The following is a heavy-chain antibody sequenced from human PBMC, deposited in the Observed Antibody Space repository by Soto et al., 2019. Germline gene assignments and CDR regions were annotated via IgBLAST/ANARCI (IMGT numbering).Heavy chain of an antibody. CDR1: GGSISNSGYY. CDR2: IYYSGST. V-gene: IGHV4-39*01. CDR3: ARGYCSGGSCFYYYGMDV. Sequence: PSETLSLTFTVSGGSISNSGYYWGWIRQPPGKGLEWIGSIYYSGSTYYNPSLKSRVTISVDTSKNQFSLKLSSVTAADTAVYYCARGYCSGGSCFYYYGMDVWGQGTTVT. D-gene: IGHD2-15*01. J-gene: IGHJ6*02.